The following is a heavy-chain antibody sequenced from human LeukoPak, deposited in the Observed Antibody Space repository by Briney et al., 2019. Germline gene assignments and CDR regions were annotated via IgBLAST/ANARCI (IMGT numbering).Heavy chain of an antibody. CDR3: ARAYCSSTSCYFGWEYMDV. D-gene: IGHD2-2*01. CDR1: GFTFSSYS. J-gene: IGHJ6*03. V-gene: IGHV3-21*01. CDR2: ISSSSSYI. Sequence: GGSLRLSCAPSGFTFSSYSMNWGRQAPGKGREWVSSISSSSSYIYYADSVNGRFTISRDNAKNSLYLQMNSLRAEDTAVYYCARAYCSSTSCYFGWEYMDVWGKGTTVTVSS.